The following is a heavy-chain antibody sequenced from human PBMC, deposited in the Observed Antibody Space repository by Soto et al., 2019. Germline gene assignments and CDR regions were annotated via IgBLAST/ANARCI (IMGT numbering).Heavy chain of an antibody. Sequence: ASVKVSCKASGYTFTSYGMNWVRQAPGRGLEWMGWINAGNGNAKYSQKFQGRVTITRDTSASTAYMELTSLRSEDTAVYYCARERQGLYYFDYWGQGTLVTVSS. CDR1: GYTFTSYG. CDR3: ARERQGLYYFDY. V-gene: IGHV1-3*01. J-gene: IGHJ4*02. CDR2: INAGNGNA.